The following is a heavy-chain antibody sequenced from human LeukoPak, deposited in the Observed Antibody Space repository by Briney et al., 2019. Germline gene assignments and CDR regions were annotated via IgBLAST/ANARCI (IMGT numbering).Heavy chain of an antibody. J-gene: IGHJ5*02. CDR2: IYHGGST. Sequence: SETLSLTCTVSGGSLSSHYWSWIRQPPGKGLEWIGYIYHGGSTNYNPSLKSRVTISVDTSKNQFSLKLSSVTAAETAVYYCARGASITMVWGVIDYWFDPWGQGTLVTVSS. CDR3: ARGASITMVWGVIDYWFDP. CDR1: GGSLSSHY. D-gene: IGHD3-10*01. V-gene: IGHV4-59*11.